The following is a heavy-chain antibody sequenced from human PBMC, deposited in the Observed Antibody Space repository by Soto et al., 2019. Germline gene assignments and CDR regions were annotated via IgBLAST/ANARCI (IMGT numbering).Heavy chain of an antibody. CDR2: IYFDDSEI. CDR3: ARLYDSSGYFTTEPPYYFDY. Sequence: GESLKISCQGSGYRFTSYWISWVRQMPGKGLEWMGIIYFDDSEIRYSPAFQGQVTISADKSISTAYLQWSSLKASDTAMYYCARLYDSSGYFTTEPPYYFDYWGQGTLVTVSS. V-gene: IGHV5-51*01. D-gene: IGHD3-22*01. CDR1: GYRFTSYW. J-gene: IGHJ4*02.